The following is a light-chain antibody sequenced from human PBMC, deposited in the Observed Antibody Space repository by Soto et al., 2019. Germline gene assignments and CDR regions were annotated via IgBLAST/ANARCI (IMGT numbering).Light chain of an antibody. V-gene: IGKV1-17*01. CDR1: QGIGND. Sequence: DIQMTQSPSSLSASVGDRVTITCRASQGIGNDLGWYQQKPGKAPKRLIYAASSLKSGVPSRFSGSESGTEFTLTISSLQPEDFATYYCQQYNSYPLTFGGGTKVEVK. J-gene: IGKJ4*01. CDR2: AAS. CDR3: QQYNSYPLT.